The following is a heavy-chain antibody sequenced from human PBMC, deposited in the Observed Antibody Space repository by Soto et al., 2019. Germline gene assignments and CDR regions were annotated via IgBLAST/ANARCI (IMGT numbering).Heavy chain of an antibody. D-gene: IGHD3-22*01. CDR2: IYTTGSA. CDR1: GVSIKTCY. CDR3: ARDDYSDSNNRFAT. J-gene: IGHJ6*03. Sequence: SDTLALTCAGSGVSIKTCYCSWIRKPAGTELEWIGRIYTTGSANHNPALKSRVTMSVDTSKNQFSLKLTSVTAADAGVYYCARDDYSDSNNRFATWG. V-gene: IGHV4-4*07.